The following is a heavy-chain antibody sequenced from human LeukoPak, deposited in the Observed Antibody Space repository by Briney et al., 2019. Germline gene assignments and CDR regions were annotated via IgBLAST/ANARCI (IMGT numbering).Heavy chain of an antibody. D-gene: IGHD2-2*01. CDR1: GGSFSSYY. CDR3: ARGHVVVVPAAIGWFGP. J-gene: IGHJ5*02. CDR2: INHSGST. Sequence: SETLSLTCAVYGGSFSSYYWSWIRQPPGKGLEWIGEINHSGSTNYNPSLKSRVTISVDTSKNEFPLKLSSVTAAATAVYYRARGHVVVVPAAIGWFGPWGQGTLVTVSS. V-gene: IGHV4-34*01.